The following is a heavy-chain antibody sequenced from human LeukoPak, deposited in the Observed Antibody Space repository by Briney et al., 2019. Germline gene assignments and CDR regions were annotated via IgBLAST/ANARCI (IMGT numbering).Heavy chain of an antibody. D-gene: IGHD2-15*01. CDR1: GGSISSYY. CDR2: IYYSRST. Sequence: SETLSLTCTVSGGSISSYYWSWIRQPPGKGLEWIGYIYYSRSTNYNPSLKSRVTISVDTSKNQFSLKLSSVTAADTAVYYCARDPGPYCSGGSCYSHLGWFDPWGQGTLVTVSS. J-gene: IGHJ5*02. CDR3: ARDPGPYCSGGSCYSHLGWFDP. V-gene: IGHV4-59*12.